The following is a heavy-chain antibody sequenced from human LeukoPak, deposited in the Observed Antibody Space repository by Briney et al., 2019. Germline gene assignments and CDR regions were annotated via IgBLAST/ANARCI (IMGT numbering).Heavy chain of an antibody. V-gene: IGHV3-64*01. D-gene: IGHD3-10*01. CDR2: ISSNGGST. Sequence: GGSLRLSCAASGFTFSSYAMHWVRQAPGKGLEYVSAISSNGGSTYYANSVKGRFTISRDNSKNTLYLQMGSLRAEDMAVYYCAREGITMVRGAFDYWGQGTLVTVSS. CDR3: AREGITMVRGAFDY. J-gene: IGHJ4*02. CDR1: GFTFSSYA.